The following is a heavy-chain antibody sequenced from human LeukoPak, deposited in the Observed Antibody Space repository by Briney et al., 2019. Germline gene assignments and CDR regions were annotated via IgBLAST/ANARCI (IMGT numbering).Heavy chain of an antibody. Sequence: ASVKVSCKPSDITFPMFGLTWVRQAPGQGLEWVGWINTYNGNTQYAQKLQGRVTLTRDTSTTTAYMELRSLRSNDTAVYYCARPVKGAFFYYYMDVWGKGTTVTVSS. V-gene: IGHV1-18*01. J-gene: IGHJ6*03. CDR1: DITFPMFG. D-gene: IGHD3-10*01. CDR2: INTYNGNT. CDR3: ARPVKGAFFYYYMDV.